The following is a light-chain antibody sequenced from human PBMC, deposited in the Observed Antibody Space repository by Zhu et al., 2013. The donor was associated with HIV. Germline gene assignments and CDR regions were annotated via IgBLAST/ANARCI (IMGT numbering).Light chain of an antibody. J-gene: IGKJ1*01. CDR2: TTS. Sequence: DIQMTQSPSSLSASVGDRVTITCRASQSIDIYLNWYQLKPGKAPRLLIYTTSNLHSGVPSRFSGSGSGTHFTLTISSLQPEDFATYSCQQSFSTPTFGQGTKVDIK. CDR3: QQSFSTPT. V-gene: IGKV1-39*01. CDR1: QSIDIY.